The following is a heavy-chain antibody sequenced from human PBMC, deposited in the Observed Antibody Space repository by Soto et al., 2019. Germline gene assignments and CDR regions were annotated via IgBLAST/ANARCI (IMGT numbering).Heavy chain of an antibody. Sequence: QVQLQESGPGLVKPSQTLSLTCTVSGGSISSGGYYWSWIRQHPGKGLEWIGYIYYSGSTYYNPSLKSRVTISVDTSKNQFSMKLSSVTAADTAVYYCARGRMVRGAHLFDYWGQGTLVTVSS. CDR2: IYYSGST. D-gene: IGHD3-10*01. V-gene: IGHV4-31*03. J-gene: IGHJ4*02. CDR3: ARGRMVRGAHLFDY. CDR1: GGSISSGGYY.